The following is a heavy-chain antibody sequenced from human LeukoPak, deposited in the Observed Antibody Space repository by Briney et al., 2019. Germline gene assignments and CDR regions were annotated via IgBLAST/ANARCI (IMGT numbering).Heavy chain of an antibody. CDR1: EFTFSSYS. J-gene: IGHJ4*02. Sequence: GGSLRLSCAASEFTFSSYSMNWVRQAPGKGLEWVSFISTSSSYKYYADSVKGRFTISRDNSKNTLYLQMNSLRAEDTAVYYCATPIVGATTTGFDYWGQGTLVTVSS. D-gene: IGHD1-26*01. V-gene: IGHV3-21*01. CDR3: ATPIVGATTTGFDY. CDR2: ISTSSSYK.